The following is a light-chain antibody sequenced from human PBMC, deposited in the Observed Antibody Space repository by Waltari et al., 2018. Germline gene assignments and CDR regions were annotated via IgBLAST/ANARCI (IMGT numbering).Light chain of an antibody. CDR1: QSLVYTDGKTY. V-gene: IGKV2D-29*01. CDR3: MHTKQFPWT. J-gene: IGKJ1*01. CDR2: EIS. Sequence: DIVMTQTPVSLSVTPGQSAPISCKFSQSLVYTDGKTYFYWYLQKPGQPPKLLIYEISKRFSGVPDRFTGSGSGTDFTLKISRVEAEDVGVYYCMHTKQFPWTFGQGTKVEIK.